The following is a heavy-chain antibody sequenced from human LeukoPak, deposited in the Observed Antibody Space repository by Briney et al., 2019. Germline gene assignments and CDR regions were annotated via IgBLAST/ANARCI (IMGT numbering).Heavy chain of an antibody. V-gene: IGHV4-34*09. D-gene: IGHD3-16*01. CDR2: IYYSGNS. CDR3: GREETFGAVYD. J-gene: IGHJ1*01. Sequence: SETLSLTCVVYGGSFSGYYWSWIRQPPGEGLEWIGSIYYSGNSYYNPSLKSRATISIDTSKNHFSLKLSSVTAADTAVYYCGREETFGAVYDWGQGTLVTVSS. CDR1: GGSFSGYY.